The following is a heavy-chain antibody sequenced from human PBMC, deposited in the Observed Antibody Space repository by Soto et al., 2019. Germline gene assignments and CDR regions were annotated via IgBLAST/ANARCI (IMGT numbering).Heavy chain of an antibody. J-gene: IGHJ4*02. D-gene: IGHD3-3*01. CDR3: ARDRDDYDFWSGYGY. V-gene: IGHV1-18*01. Sequence: ASVEVSCKASGYTFTSYGISWVRQAPGQGLEWMGWISAYNGNTNYAQKLQGRVTMTTDTSTSTAYMELRSLRSDDTAVYYCARDRDDYDFWSGYGYWGQGTLVTVSS. CDR1: GYTFTSYG. CDR2: ISAYNGNT.